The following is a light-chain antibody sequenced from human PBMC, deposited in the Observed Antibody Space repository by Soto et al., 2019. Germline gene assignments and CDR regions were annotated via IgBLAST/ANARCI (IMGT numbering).Light chain of an antibody. J-gene: IGKJ1*01. CDR1: PAIASF. V-gene: IGKV1-9*01. CDR3: QQYGSSPRT. Sequence: GDRVSITCRASPAIASFLAWYQQKPGTAPKLLIYGASTLQSGVPSRFSGSRSGTDYTLTIASLQPEDFAEYYCQQYGSSPRTFGQGTKV. CDR2: GAS.